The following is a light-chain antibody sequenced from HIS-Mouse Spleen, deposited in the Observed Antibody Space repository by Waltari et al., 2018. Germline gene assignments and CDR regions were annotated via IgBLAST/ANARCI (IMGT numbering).Light chain of an antibody. CDR2: KDS. CDR1: VLAKKY. CDR3: YSAADNNVV. J-gene: IGLJ2*01. Sequence: SYELTQPSSVSVSPGQTARITCSGDVLAKKYARWFQQKPGQAPVLVIYKDSGRPSGLPERFSGYSSGTTVTLTISGAQVEEEADYYCYSAADNNVVFGGGTKLTVL. V-gene: IGLV3-27*01.